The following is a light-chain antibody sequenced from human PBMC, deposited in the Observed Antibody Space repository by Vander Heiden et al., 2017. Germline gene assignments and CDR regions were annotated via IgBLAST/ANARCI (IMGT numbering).Light chain of an antibody. Sequence: EIVMTQSPATLSVSPGERATLSCRASQSVSSNLAWYQQKPGQPPRLLIDGASTRTTGIPARFSGSGSGTEFTLTISSLQSEDFAVYYWQQYNNWPPWTFGQGTKVEIK. CDR1: QSVSSN. CDR3: QQYNNWPPWT. J-gene: IGKJ1*01. CDR2: GAS. V-gene: IGKV3-15*01.